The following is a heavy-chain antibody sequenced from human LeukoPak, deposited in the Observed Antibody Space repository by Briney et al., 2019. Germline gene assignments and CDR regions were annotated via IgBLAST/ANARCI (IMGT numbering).Heavy chain of an antibody. CDR2: ISYDGSNK. CDR3: AKDRQGLLRVSLDY. J-gene: IGHJ4*02. CDR1: GFTFDDYA. Sequence: PGRSLRLSCAASGFTFDDYARHWVRQAPGKGLEWVAVISYDGSNKYYADSVKGRFTISRDNSKNTLYLQMNSLRAEDTAVYYCAKDRQGLLRVSLDYWGQGTLVTVSS. D-gene: IGHD2-15*01. V-gene: IGHV3-30*18.